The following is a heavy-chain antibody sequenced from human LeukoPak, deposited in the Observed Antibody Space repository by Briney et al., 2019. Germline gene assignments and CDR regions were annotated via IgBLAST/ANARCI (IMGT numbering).Heavy chain of an antibody. CDR2: INPNSGGT. CDR3: ARVGPKPIPLSLDAFDI. Sequence: ASVKVSCKASGYTFTGYYLHWVRQAPGQGLEWLGWINPNSGGTNYAQKFQGRVTMTRDTSISTAYMELSRLRSDDTAVYYCARVGPKPIPLSLDAFDIWGQGTMVTVSS. CDR1: GYTFTGYY. D-gene: IGHD2-2*02. J-gene: IGHJ3*02. V-gene: IGHV1-2*02.